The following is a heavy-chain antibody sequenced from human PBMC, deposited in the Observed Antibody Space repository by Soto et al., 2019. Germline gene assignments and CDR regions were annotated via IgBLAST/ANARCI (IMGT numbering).Heavy chain of an antibody. CDR1: GYTLTELS. CDR2: FDPEDGET. Sequence: ASVKVSCKVSGYTLTELSMHWVRQAPGKGLEWMGGFDPEDGETIYAQKFQGRVTMTEDTSTDTAYMELSSLRSEDTAVYYCATETGYGSGSYFPFDYWGQGTLVTVSS. J-gene: IGHJ4*02. D-gene: IGHD3-10*01. V-gene: IGHV1-24*01. CDR3: ATETGYGSGSYFPFDY.